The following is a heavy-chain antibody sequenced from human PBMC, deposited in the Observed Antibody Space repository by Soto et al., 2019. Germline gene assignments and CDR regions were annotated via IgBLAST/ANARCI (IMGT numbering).Heavy chain of an antibody. CDR1: GFTFSSYW. D-gene: IGHD5-12*01. Sequence: EVQLVESGGGLVQPGGSLRLSCAASGFTFSSYWMHWVRQAPGKGLVWVSRINSDGSTTNYADPVKGRFTISRDNAKNTLYLQMNSLRAEDTPVYYCARVPSGGYDWIWGQGTLVTVSS. J-gene: IGHJ4*02. CDR2: INSDGSTT. CDR3: ARVPSGGYDWI. V-gene: IGHV3-74*01.